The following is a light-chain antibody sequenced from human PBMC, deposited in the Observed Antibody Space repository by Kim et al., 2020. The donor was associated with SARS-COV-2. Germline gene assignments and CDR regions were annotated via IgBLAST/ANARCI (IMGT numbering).Light chain of an antibody. CDR1: QSISSY. CDR2: AAS. Sequence: ASVGDRVTITCRASQSISSYLNWYQQKPGKAPKLLIYAASSLQRGVPSMYSGSGAGTDFTLTISSLQPEDFATYYCQQSYSTPLTFGGGTKGDIK. J-gene: IGKJ4*01. V-gene: IGKV1-39*01. CDR3: QQSYSTPLT.